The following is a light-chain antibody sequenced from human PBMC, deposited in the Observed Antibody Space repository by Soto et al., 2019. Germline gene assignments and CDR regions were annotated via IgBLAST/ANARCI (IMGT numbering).Light chain of an antibody. CDR3: QQYDNLLFT. CDR1: QDISNY. Sequence: DIQMTQSPSSLSASVGDRVTITCQASQDISNYLNWYQQKPGKAPKLLIYDASNLETGVPSRFSGSGSGTDFTFTISSLQPDDSATYYCQQYDNLLFTFGPGTKVDIK. CDR2: DAS. V-gene: IGKV1-33*01. J-gene: IGKJ3*01.